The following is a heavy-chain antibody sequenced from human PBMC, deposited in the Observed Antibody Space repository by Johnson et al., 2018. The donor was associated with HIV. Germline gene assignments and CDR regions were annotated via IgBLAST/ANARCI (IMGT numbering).Heavy chain of an antibody. D-gene: IGHD2-2*01. CDR3: AKDRGAPYCSSTSCYSTGAFDI. CDR1: GFTVSSTY. Sequence: EVQLVESGGGVVQPGGSLRLSCAASGFTVSSTYMSWVRQAPGKGLEWVSVIYTGGSPYYADSVKGRCTNSRDNAKNSLYLQMNSLRAEDTAVYYCAKDRGAPYCSSTSCYSTGAFDIWGQGTMVTVSS. V-gene: IGHV3-66*01. CDR2: IYTGGSP. J-gene: IGHJ3*02.